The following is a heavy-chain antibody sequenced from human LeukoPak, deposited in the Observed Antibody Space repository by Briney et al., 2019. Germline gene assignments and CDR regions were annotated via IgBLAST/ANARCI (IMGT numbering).Heavy chain of an antibody. CDR1: GFTFSGSA. J-gene: IGHJ4*02. V-gene: IGHV3-30*02. CDR3: ARVDGSPDY. CDR2: IRYDGSNK. D-gene: IGHD2-15*01. Sequence: GGSLRLSCAASGFTFSGSAVHWVRQAPGKGLEWVAFIRYDGSNKYYADSVKGRFTISRDNSKNTLYLQMNSLRAEDTAVYYCARVDGSPDYWGQGTLVTVSS.